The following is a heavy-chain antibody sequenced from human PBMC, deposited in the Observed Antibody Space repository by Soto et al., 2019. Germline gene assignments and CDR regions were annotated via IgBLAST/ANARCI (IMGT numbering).Heavy chain of an antibody. V-gene: IGHV3-23*01. J-gene: IGHJ4*02. CDR2: ILPDETG. Sequence: GGSLRLSCATSGFTFSTYAMTWVRQVPGRGLQWVSTILPDETGFYTVSVKGRLTISRDNYRGIVYLQMNDLWVEDAATYYCAKDRLPTSGQRFYFDSWGQGSLVTVSS. CDR1: GFTFSTYA. CDR3: AKDRLPTSGQRFYFDS. D-gene: IGHD2-15*01.